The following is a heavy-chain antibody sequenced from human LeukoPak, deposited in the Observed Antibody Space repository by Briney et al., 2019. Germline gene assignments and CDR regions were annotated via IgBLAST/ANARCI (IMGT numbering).Heavy chain of an antibody. CDR2: MNPNSGNT. D-gene: IGHD3-16*02. V-gene: IGHV1-8*01. CDR1: GYTFTSYD. CDR3: ARGVRVYDYVWGSYRYYPWFAP. Sequence: GASVKVSCKASGYTFTSYDINWVRQATGQGLEWMGWMNPNSGNTGYAQKFQGRVTMTRNTSINTAYMELSSLRSEDTAVYYCARGVRVYDYVWGSYRYYPWFAPWGQETLVTVSS. J-gene: IGHJ5*02.